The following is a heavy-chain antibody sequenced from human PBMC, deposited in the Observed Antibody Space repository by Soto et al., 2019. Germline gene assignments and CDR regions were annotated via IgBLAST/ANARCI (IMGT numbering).Heavy chain of an antibody. V-gene: IGHV4-34*01. CDR3: ARGVTFCCGVGGHPYLFTY. Sequence: PSETLSLTCAVYGGSFSGYYWSWIRQPPGKGLEWIGEINHRGSTNYNPSLKSRVTISVDTSKNQFSLRLSSVTAADTAVYYCARGVTFCCGVGGHPYLFTYWAQGPLDPVSS. CDR2: INHRGST. D-gene: IGHD2-15*01. CDR1: GGSFSGYY. J-gene: IGHJ4*02.